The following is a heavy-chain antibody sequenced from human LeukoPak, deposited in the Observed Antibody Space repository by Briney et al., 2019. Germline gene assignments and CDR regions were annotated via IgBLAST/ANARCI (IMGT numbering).Heavy chain of an antibody. CDR1: GGSFSGYY. CDR2: INHSGST. D-gene: IGHD5-18*01. V-gene: IGHV4-34*01. Sequence: SETLSLTCAVYGGSFSGYYWSWIRQPPGKGLEWIGEINHSGSTNYNPSLKSRVTISVDTSKNQFSLKLSSVTAADTAVYYCARRRAWFVGYSYGLYTFDYWGQGTLATVSS. J-gene: IGHJ4*02. CDR3: ARRRAWFVGYSYGLYTFDY.